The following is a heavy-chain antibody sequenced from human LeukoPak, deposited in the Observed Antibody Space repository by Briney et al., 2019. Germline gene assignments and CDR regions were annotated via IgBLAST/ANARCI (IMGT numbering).Heavy chain of an antibody. J-gene: IGHJ3*02. V-gene: IGHV3-49*04. D-gene: IGHD3-10*01. CDR1: GFTFGGYA. CDR2: IRSKAYGGTT. CDR3: TREYYGSGSYYTPGGRAFDI. Sequence: GGSLKLSCTASGFTFGGYAMSWVRQAPGKGLEWVGFIRSKAYGGTTEYAASVKGRFTISRDDSKSIAYLQMNSLKTEDTAVYYCTREYYGSGSYYTPGGRAFDIWGQGTMVTVSS.